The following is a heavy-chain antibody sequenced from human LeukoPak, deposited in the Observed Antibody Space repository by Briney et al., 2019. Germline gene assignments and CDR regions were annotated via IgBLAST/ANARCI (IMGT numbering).Heavy chain of an antibody. CDR1: GFTFSSYA. D-gene: IGHD6-13*01. CDR2: ISGSGGST. Sequence: HPGGSLRLSCAASGFTFSSYAMSWVRQAPGKGLEWVSAISGSGGSTYYADSVKGRFTISRDNSKNTLYLQMNSLRAEDTAVYYCAKDCPGYSSSSDAFDIWGQGTMVTVSS. V-gene: IGHV3-23*01. J-gene: IGHJ3*02. CDR3: AKDCPGYSSSSDAFDI.